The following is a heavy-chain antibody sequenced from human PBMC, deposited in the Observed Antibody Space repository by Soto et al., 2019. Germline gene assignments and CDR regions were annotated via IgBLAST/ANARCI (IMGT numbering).Heavy chain of an antibody. Sequence: PGGSLRLSWAASGCTFSTAWMSWIRQAPGKGLEWVSAMSGSGGSTYYADSVKGRLTISRDNSKNTLYLQMNSLRAEDTAVYYCAKGAAAAGIAGSIWGQGTMVTVSS. CDR3: AKGAAAAGIAGSI. D-gene: IGHD6-13*01. CDR2: MSGSGGST. CDR1: GCTFSTAW. V-gene: IGHV3-23*01. J-gene: IGHJ3*02.